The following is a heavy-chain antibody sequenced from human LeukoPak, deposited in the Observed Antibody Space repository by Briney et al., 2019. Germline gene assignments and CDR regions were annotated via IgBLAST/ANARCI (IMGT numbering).Heavy chain of an antibody. V-gene: IGHV1-46*01. CDR3: ARDGPTYYYDSSGYYPMDV. Sequence: GASVKVSCKVSGYTFTSYYMHWVRQAPGQGLEWMGIINPSGGSTSYAQKFQGRVTMTRDTSTSTVYMELSSLRSEDTAVYYCARDGPTYYYDSSGYYPMDVWGQGTTVTVSS. J-gene: IGHJ6*02. CDR2: INPSGGST. D-gene: IGHD3-22*01. CDR1: GYTFTSYY.